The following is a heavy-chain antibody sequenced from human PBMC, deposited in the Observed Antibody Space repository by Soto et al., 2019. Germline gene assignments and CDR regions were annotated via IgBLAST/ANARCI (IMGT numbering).Heavy chain of an antibody. CDR3: AAQPSPPRYSGSWNAFDI. CDR1: GFTFTSSA. Sequence: QMQLVQSGPEVKKPGTSVKVSCKASGFTFTSSAMQWVRQARGQRLEWIGWIVVGSGNTNYAQKFQERVTITRDMSTSTAYMELSSLRSEDTAVYYRAAQPSPPRYSGSWNAFDIWGQGTMVTVSS. D-gene: IGHD1-26*01. CDR2: IVVGSGNT. V-gene: IGHV1-58*02. J-gene: IGHJ3*02.